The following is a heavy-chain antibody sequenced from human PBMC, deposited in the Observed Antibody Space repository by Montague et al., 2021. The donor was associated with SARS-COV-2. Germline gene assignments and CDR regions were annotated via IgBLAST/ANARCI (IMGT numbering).Heavy chain of an antibody. J-gene: IGHJ4*02. CDR2: IYWDDDK. CDR3: AERRTTGWAFDY. V-gene: IGHV2-5*02. Sequence: PALVKPTQTLTLTCTFSGFSLSTSGVGVGWIRQPPGKALEWLALIYWDDDKRYSPSLKSRLTITKDTSKNQVVLTMTNMDPVDTATYYCAERRTTGWAFDYWGQGTLVTVSS. D-gene: IGHD1-1*01. CDR1: GFSLSTSGVG.